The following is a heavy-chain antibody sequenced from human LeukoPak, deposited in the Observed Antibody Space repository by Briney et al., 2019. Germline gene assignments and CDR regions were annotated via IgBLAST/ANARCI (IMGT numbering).Heavy chain of an antibody. CDR3: ARRIAAAGNNWFDP. CDR2: INPNSGDT. V-gene: IGHV1-2*06. Sequence: GASVKVSCKASGYTFTGYYMHWVRQAPGQGLEWMGRINPNSGDTSCAQKFQGRVSMTRDTSISTGYMELSRLTSDDTAVYYCARRIAAAGNNWFDPWGQGTLVTVSS. J-gene: IGHJ5*02. CDR1: GYTFTGYY. D-gene: IGHD6-13*01.